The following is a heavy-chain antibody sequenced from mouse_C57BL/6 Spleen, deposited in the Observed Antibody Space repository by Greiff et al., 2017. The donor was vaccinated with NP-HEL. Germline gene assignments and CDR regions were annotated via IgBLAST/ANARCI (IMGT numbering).Heavy chain of an antibody. CDR1: GYTFTDYY. J-gene: IGHJ4*01. V-gene: IGHV1-26*01. Sequence: EVQLQQSGPELVKPGASVKISCKASGYTFTDYYMNWVKQSHGKSLEWIGDINPNNGGTSYNQKFKGKATLTVDKSSSTAYMELRSLTSKDSAVYYCARSLYYYGMDAMDYWGQGTSVTVSS. CDR3: ARSLYYYGMDAMDY. CDR2: INPNNGGT. D-gene: IGHD1-1*01.